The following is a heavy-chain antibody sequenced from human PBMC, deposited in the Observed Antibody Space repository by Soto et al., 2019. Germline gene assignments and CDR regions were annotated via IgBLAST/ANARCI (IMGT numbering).Heavy chain of an antibody. J-gene: IGHJ4*02. Sequence: EVQLVESGGGLVQPGGSLRLSCAASGFTVSSDYMSWVRQAPGKGLEWVSILYSGGSTYYADSIKGRFTISRDNSKTTLYLQMHSLRAEDTAVYDCARDRYSSSHLGYWGKGTLVTVSS. CDR1: GFTVSSDY. CDR2: LYSGGST. CDR3: ARDRYSSSHLGY. V-gene: IGHV3-66*01. D-gene: IGHD6-13*01.